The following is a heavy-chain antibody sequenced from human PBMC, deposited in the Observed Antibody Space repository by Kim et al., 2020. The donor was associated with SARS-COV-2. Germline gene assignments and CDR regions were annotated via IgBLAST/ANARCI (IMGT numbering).Heavy chain of an antibody. V-gene: IGHV3-33*06. CDR2: IWFDGTNK. Sequence: GGSLRLSCAASGFTFSSYGFHWVRQAPGKGLEWVTVIWFDGTNKYYADSVRGRFTISRDNSKNTEYLQMNSLRAEDTAVYYCAKDQWIREWASYSYGIDLWGQGTTVTVSS. D-gene: IGHD3-10*01. J-gene: IGHJ6*02. CDR1: GFTFSSYG. CDR3: AKDQWIREWASYSYGIDL.